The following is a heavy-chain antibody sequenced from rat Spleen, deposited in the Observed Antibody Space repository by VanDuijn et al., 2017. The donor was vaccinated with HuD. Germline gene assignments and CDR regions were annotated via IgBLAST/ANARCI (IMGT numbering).Heavy chain of an antibody. J-gene: IGHJ2*01. CDR3: VRELPGYNPFDY. V-gene: IGHV2-30*01. CDR2: IWGDGST. D-gene: IGHD1-4*01. Sequence: QVQLRESGPGLLQPSQTLSLTCTVSGFSLTSYNVHWVRQPPGKGLEWMGGIWGDGSTENNSALKSRLSISRETSKSQVFLKMNSLQTEDTATYYCVRELPGYNPFDYWGQGVMVTVSS. CDR1: GFSLTSYN.